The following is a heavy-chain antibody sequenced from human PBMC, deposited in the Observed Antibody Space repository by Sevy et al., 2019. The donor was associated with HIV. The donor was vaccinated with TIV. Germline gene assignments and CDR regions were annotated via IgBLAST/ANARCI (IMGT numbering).Heavy chain of an antibody. D-gene: IGHD1-26*01. Sequence: GGSLRLSCAASGFTFSNYWMSWVRQAPGKGLECVANITQDGSDKYYVESVKGRFNISRDNAKNSLYLQMNSLRAEDSAVYYCARDQISGSKPEYLDSWGQGTLVTVSS. J-gene: IGHJ4*02. CDR1: GFTFSNYW. CDR3: ARDQISGSKPEYLDS. V-gene: IGHV3-7*01. CDR2: ITQDGSDK.